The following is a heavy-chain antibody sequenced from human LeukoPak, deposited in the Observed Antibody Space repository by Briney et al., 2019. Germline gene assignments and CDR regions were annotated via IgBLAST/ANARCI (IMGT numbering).Heavy chain of an antibody. D-gene: IGHD3-22*01. Sequence: GGSLRLSCAVSGFTFSSYAMSWVRQAPGKGLEWVSAISGSGGSTYYADSVKGRFTISRDNSKNTLYLQMNSLRAEDTAVYYCAKDVSGYVNSGVDYWGQGTLVTVSS. CDR3: AKDVSGYVNSGVDY. V-gene: IGHV3-23*01. J-gene: IGHJ4*02. CDR2: ISGSGGST. CDR1: GFTFSSYA.